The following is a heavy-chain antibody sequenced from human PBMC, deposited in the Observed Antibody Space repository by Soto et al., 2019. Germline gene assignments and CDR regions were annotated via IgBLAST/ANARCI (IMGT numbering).Heavy chain of an antibody. CDR2: ISSSGCTI. CDR1: GFTFSSYE. V-gene: IGHV3-48*03. CDR3: ARVKNYGMDV. J-gene: IGHJ6*02. Sequence: EVQLVESGGGLVQPGGSLRLSCAASGFTFSSYEMNWVRQAQGKRLEWVSYISSSGCTIYYADAVEGRFTISRDNAKNALYLQINSLRPEDTAVYYCARVKNYGMDVWGQGTTITVSS.